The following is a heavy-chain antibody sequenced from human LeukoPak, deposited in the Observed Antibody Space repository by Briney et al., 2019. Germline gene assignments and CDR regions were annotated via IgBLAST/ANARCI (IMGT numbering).Heavy chain of an antibody. CDR1: GFTFSSYA. V-gene: IGHV3-21*05. Sequence: GGSLRLSCAASGFTFSSYAMHWVRQAPGKGLEWISYITSSGSQYYSDSVKGRFTISRDAASKSLYLQMKSLRLEDTAVYFCTRDQDAGYALGYWGQGTLVTVSS. D-gene: IGHD3-22*01. J-gene: IGHJ4*02. CDR3: TRDQDAGYALGY. CDR2: ITSSGSQ.